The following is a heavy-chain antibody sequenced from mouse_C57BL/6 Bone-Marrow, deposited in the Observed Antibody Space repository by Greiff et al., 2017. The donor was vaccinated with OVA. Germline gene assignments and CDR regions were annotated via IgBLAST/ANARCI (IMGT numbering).Heavy chain of an antibody. CDR2: IYPRSGNT. CDR3: LTVVDWYVDV. J-gene: IGHJ1*03. V-gene: IGHV1-81*01. D-gene: IGHD1-1*01. CDR1: GYTFTSYG. Sequence: QVQLQQSGAELARPGASVKLSCKASGYTFTSYGISWVKQRTGQGLEWIGEIYPRSGNTYYNEKFKGKATLTADKSSSTAYMELRSLTSEDSAVDVCLTVVDWYVDVWGTGTTVTVSS.